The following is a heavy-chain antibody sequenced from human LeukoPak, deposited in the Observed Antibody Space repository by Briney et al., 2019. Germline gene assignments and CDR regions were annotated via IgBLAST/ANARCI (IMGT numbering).Heavy chain of an antibody. J-gene: IGHJ5*02. CDR1: GGSISSYY. V-gene: IGHV4-59*01. D-gene: IGHD3-3*01. Sequence: SETLSLTCTVSGGSISSYYWSWIRQPPGKGLEWIGYIYYSGSTNYNPSLKSRVTISVDTSKSQFSLKLSSVTAADTAVYYCAAYYDFWSGHNWFDPWGQGTLVTVSS. CDR3: AAYYDFWSGHNWFDP. CDR2: IYYSGST.